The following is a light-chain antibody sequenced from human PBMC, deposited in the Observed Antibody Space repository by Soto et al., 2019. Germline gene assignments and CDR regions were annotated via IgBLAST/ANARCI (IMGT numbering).Light chain of an antibody. CDR2: SNN. CDR1: SSNIGSNT. V-gene: IGLV1-44*01. Sequence: QSVLTQPPSASGTPGQRVTISCSGCSSNIGSNTVNWYQQLPGTAPKLFIHSNNQRPSGLPDRFSGSKSGTSASLAISGLQTEDEADSYCAAWDASLNAVVFGGGTKLTVL. CDR3: AAWDASLNAVV. J-gene: IGLJ2*01.